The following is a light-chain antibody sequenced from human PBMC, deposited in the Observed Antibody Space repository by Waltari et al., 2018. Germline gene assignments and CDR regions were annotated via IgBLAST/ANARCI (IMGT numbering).Light chain of an antibody. CDR2: EVV. Sequence: QSALTQPASVSGSPGQSITISCTGTSSDVGNYNLVSWYQQYPGKAPKLVIYEVVKRPPSVSKRFSGSKAGSTASLTIAGLQPEDEGNYYGTSYAGRSTLIFGGGT. CDR3: TSYAGRSTLI. J-gene: IGLJ2*01. V-gene: IGLV2-23*02. CDR1: SSDVGNYNL.